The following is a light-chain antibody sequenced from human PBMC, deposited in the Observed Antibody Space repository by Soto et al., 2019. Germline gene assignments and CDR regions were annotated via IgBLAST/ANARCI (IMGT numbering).Light chain of an antibody. Sequence: QLVLTQPPSVSGVPGQRVTISCTGSSSNIGAGYDVHWYQQLPGTAPKLLIYGNNNRPSGVPDRFSGSKSGTSASLAITGLQAEDEADYYCQSYDSSLSGSGVFGGGTKVTVL. CDR1: SSNIGAGYD. CDR3: QSYDSSLSGSGV. V-gene: IGLV1-40*01. J-gene: IGLJ2*01. CDR2: GNN.